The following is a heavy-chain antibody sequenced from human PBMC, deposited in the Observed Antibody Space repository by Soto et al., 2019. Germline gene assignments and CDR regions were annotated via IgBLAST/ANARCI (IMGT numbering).Heavy chain of an antibody. CDR2: ISAYTGNT. CDR3: ARDHRGGTDAFDI. Sequence: QVQLVQSGAEVKKPGASVKVSCKASGYTFTSFGISWVRQAPGQGLEWMGWISAYTGNTNYAENLQGRVNMSTDTSTSTAYMELRSLRSDDTAVYYCARDHRGGTDAFDIWGQGTMVTVSS. CDR1: GYTFTSFG. D-gene: IGHD2-15*01. V-gene: IGHV1-18*01. J-gene: IGHJ3*02.